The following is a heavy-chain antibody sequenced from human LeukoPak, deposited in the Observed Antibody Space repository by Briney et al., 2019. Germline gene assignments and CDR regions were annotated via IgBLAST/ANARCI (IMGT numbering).Heavy chain of an antibody. J-gene: IGHJ4*02. CDR2: ISYDGSTE. V-gene: IGHV3-30*01. D-gene: IGHD3-22*01. Sequence: PGRSLRLSCAASGFTFSNYAMHWVRQAPGKGLQWVAVISYDGSTEYYADSPKGRFTISRDNSKNTLSLLMNSLRAEDTAVYFCARAPPETGCTDNTGYCSYYFDYWGQGTLVTVSS. CDR1: GFTFSNYA. CDR3: ARAPPETGCTDNTGYCSYYFDY.